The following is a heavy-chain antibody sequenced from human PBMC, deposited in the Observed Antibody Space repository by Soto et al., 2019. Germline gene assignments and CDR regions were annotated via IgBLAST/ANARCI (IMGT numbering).Heavy chain of an antibody. Sequence: QITLKESGPTLVKPTQTLTLTCTLSGSSVSTSGVGVGWIRQPPGKALEWLALIYWDDDRRYSPSLKSRLTTTQDTSRNQVVLTMTNMDPVDTATYYCARLRPIAVPGTADFDYWGQGTLVTVSS. D-gene: IGHD6-19*01. CDR1: GSSVSTSGVG. V-gene: IGHV2-5*02. CDR2: IYWDDDR. J-gene: IGHJ4*02. CDR3: ARLRPIAVPGTADFDY.